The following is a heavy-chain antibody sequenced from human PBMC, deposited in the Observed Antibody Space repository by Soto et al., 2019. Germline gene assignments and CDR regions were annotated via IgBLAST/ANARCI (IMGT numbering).Heavy chain of an antibody. J-gene: IGHJ4*02. CDR2: KPYTGSP. V-gene: IGHV4-61*01. D-gene: IGHD1-26*01. CDR3: ARLGSGGDS. CDR1: GGSVSSGSYH. Sequence: QVPLQESGPGLVKPSETLSLTCSVSGGSVSSGSYHWSWIRQPPGKGMEWIGFKPYTGSPNYNPSIKSGVVIAIDGSKNQFSLKLSSVTAADTAVYFCARLGSGGDSWGQGTLVTVSS.